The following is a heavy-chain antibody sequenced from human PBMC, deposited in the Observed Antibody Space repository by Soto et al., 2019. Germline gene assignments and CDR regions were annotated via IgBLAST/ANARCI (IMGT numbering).Heavy chain of an antibody. V-gene: IGHV3-66*01. Sequence: EVQVVESGGGLVQPGGSLRLSCAASGFSVSSYYMSWFRQAPGKGLEWVSVIYRGGDIYYADSVQGRFTTSRDISRNSLDLQMNSLRVEDTAVYYCARDCRDGDTIWGQGAVVTVSS. CDR1: GFSVSSYY. CDR3: ARDCRDGDTI. D-gene: IGHD3-3*01. J-gene: IGHJ4*02. CDR2: IYRGGDI.